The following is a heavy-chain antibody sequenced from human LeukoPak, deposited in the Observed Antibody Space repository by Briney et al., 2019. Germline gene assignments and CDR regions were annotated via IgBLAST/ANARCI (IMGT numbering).Heavy chain of an antibody. J-gene: IGHJ4*02. CDR3: ARDKGHDTAMPHDR. D-gene: IGHD5-18*01. Sequence: ASVKVSCKASGYTFTSYAMHWVRQAPGQRLEWMGWINAGNGNTKYSQKFQGRVTITRDTSASTAYMELSSLRSEDTAVYYCARDKGHDTAMPHDRWGQGTLVTVSS. CDR2: INAGNGNT. CDR1: GYTFTSYA. V-gene: IGHV1-3*01.